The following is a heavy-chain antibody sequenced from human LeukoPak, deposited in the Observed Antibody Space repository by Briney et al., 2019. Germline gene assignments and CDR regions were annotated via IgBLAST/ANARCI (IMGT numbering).Heavy chain of an antibody. CDR1: GFTFSSYA. CDR2: ISGSGGST. V-gene: IGHV3-23*01. Sequence: PGGSLRLSCAASGFTFSSYAMSWVRQAPGKGLEWVSAISGSGGSTYYADSVKGRFTISRDNSKNTLYLQMNSLRAEDTAVYYCAKSSGSYYVYWLDPWGQGTLATVSS. D-gene: IGHD1-26*01. CDR3: AKSSGSYYVYWLDP. J-gene: IGHJ5*02.